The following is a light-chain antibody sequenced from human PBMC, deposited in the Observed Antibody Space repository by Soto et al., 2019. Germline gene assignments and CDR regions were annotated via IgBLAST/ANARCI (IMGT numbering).Light chain of an antibody. Sequence: EIVLTQSPGTLSLSPGERATLSCRASQSVSGRYLAWYQQKPGQAPRLVIYGASIRATGIPDRFSGSGSGTEFTLTISRLQSEDYAVYYCHKYNNWPPWTFGQGTKVDIK. CDR1: QSVSGRY. J-gene: IGKJ1*01. V-gene: IGKV3-20*01. CDR2: GAS. CDR3: HKYNNWPPWT.